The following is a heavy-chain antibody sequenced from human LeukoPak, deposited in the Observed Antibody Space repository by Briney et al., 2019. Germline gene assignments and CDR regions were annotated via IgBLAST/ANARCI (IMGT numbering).Heavy chain of an antibody. D-gene: IGHD5-18*01. J-gene: IGHJ3*02. Sequence: GGSLRLSCATSGFIFSNYEMNWVRQAPGKGLEWVSYSSSSGTTIYYADSVEGRFTLSRDNAENSLYLQMNSLRGEDTAVYYCAKEASGYSYGLDAFDIWGQGTTVTVSS. V-gene: IGHV3-48*03. CDR2: SSSSGTTI. CDR3: AKEASGYSYGLDAFDI. CDR1: GFIFSNYE.